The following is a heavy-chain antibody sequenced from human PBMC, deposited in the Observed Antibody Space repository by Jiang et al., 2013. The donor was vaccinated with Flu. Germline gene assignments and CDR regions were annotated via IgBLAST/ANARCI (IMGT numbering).Heavy chain of an antibody. Sequence: SVKVSCKVSGYTLTELSMHWVRQAPGKGLEWMGGFDPEDGETIYAQKFQGRVTMTEDTSTDTAYMELSSLRSEDTAVYYCATELQASPSLDYWGQGTLVTVSS. D-gene: IGHD3-16*02. CDR1: GYTLTELS. CDR3: ATELQASPSLDY. J-gene: IGHJ4*02. V-gene: IGHV1-24*01. CDR2: FDPEDGET.